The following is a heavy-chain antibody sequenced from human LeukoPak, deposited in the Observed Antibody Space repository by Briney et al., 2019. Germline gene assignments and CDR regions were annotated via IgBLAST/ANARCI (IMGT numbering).Heavy chain of an antibody. D-gene: IGHD3-3*01. CDR2: ISGSGGST. V-gene: IGHV3-23*01. CDR3: AKEAAVLRFLEWLATEDYYYGMDV. Sequence: GGSLRLSCAASGFTFSSYAISWVRQAPGKGLEWVSAISGSGGSTYYADSVKGRFTISRDNSKNTLYLQMNSLRAEDTAVYYCAKEAAVLRFLEWLATEDYYYGMDVWGQGTTVTVSS. CDR1: GFTFSSYA. J-gene: IGHJ6*02.